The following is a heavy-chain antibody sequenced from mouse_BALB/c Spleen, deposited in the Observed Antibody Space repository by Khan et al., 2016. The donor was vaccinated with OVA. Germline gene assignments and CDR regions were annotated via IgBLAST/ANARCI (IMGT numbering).Heavy chain of an antibody. Sequence: EVQLQESGPGLVKPSQSLSLTCTVTGYSITSDYAWNWIRQFPGNKLEWMGFITYSGNTNYNPSLKSRFSITRDTSKNQFFLQLNSVTTEDTATYSCAGVYEGDFDYWGQGTTLTVSS. CDR2: ITYSGNT. CDR3: AGVYEGDFDY. CDR1: GYSITSDYA. J-gene: IGHJ2*01. D-gene: IGHD1-1*01. V-gene: IGHV3-2*02.